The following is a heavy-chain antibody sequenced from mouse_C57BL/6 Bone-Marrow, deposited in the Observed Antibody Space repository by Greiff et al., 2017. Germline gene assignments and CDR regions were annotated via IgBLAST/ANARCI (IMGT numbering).Heavy chain of an antibody. CDR3: ARSYDYDDYTMDY. D-gene: IGHD2-4*01. J-gene: IGHJ4*01. CDR2: MHPNGGSP. V-gene: IGHV1-64*01. Sequence: QVQLKQPGAELVKPGASVKLSCKASGYTFTNYWMHWVKQRPGQGLEWIGMMHPNGGSPDYNEKFKSEATLSVDKSSRTAYMELSSPTSEDSAVYYCARSYDYDDYTMDYWGQGTSVTVSS. CDR1: GYTFTNYW.